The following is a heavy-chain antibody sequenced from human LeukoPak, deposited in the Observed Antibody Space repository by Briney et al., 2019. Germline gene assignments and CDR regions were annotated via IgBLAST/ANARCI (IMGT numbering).Heavy chain of an antibody. V-gene: IGHV3-73*01. J-gene: IGHJ3*02. CDR1: GFTFSGSA. CDR2: IRSKANSYAP. Sequence: GGSLRLSCAASGFTFSGSAMHWVRQASGKGLEWVGRIRSKANSYAPAYAASVKGRFTISRDDSKNTAYLQMNSLKTEDTAVYYCTRGGSSIQYYYDSSGSDTDAFDIWGQGTMVTVSS. D-gene: IGHD3-22*01. CDR3: TRGGSSIQYYYDSSGSDTDAFDI.